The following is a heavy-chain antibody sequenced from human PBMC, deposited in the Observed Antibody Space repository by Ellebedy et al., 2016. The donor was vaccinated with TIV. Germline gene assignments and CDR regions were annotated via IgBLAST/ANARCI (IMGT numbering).Heavy chain of an antibody. CDR2: IYHSGDT. V-gene: IGHV4-38-2*02. D-gene: IGHD4-17*01. CDR3: ARAPSYGDPDS. CDR1: NYSFRNGYY. Sequence: MPSESLSLTCTVSNYSFRNGYYWGWLRPPPGKGLEWIGSIYHSGDTHYNPSLKGRVTISADMSKNQFSLKLLAVTAADTAVYYCARAPSYGDPDSWGQGTLVTVSS. J-gene: IGHJ5*01.